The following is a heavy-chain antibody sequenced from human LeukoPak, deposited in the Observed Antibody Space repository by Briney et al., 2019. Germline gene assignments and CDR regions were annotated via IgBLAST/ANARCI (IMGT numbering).Heavy chain of an antibody. D-gene: IGHD2-15*01. Sequence: KTGGSLRLSCAASGFTFSSYSMNWVRQAPGKGLEWVSSISSSSSYIYYADSVKGRFTISRDNSKNTLYLQMNSLRAEDTAVYYCAKDLEPSLLLHDAFDIWGQGTMVTVSS. CDR2: ISSSSSYI. CDR3: AKDLEPSLLLHDAFDI. V-gene: IGHV3-21*01. CDR1: GFTFSSYS. J-gene: IGHJ3*02.